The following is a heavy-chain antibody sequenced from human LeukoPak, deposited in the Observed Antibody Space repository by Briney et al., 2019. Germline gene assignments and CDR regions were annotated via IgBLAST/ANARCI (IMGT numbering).Heavy chain of an antibody. CDR1: GGSISSYY. CDR2: IYYSGST. Sequence: PSETLSLTCTVSGGSISSYYWSWIRQPPGKGLEWIGYIYYSGSTNYNPSLKSRVTISVDTSKNQFSLKLSSVTAADTAVYYCAREHSSGEIDYSGQGTLVTVSS. V-gene: IGHV4-59*01. CDR3: AREHSSGEIDY. J-gene: IGHJ4*02. D-gene: IGHD6-19*01.